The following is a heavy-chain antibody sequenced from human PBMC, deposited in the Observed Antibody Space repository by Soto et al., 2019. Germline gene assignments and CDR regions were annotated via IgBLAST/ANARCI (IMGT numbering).Heavy chain of an antibody. CDR2: INPNSGGT. J-gene: IGHJ4*02. CDR3: ARDLAKGGGSAGFDY. V-gene: IGHV1-2*02. D-gene: IGHD2-15*01. Sequence: QVQLVQSGAEVKKPGASVKVSCKASGYTFTGYYMHWVRQAPGQGLEWMGWINPNSGGTKYPQKFQGRGTMTMDTSMTTVSMSLTGLKSDDLSVYYCARDLAKGGGSAGFDYWGQGTLVAVSS. CDR1: GYTFTGYY.